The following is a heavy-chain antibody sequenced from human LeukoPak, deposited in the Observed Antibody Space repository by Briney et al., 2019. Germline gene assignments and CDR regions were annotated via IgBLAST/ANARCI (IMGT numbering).Heavy chain of an antibody. J-gene: IGHJ5*02. CDR3: ARGDGYNLAMFDP. CDR1: GYSFTTYW. Sequence: GESLKISCKGSGYSFTTYWIGWVRQMPGKGLEWMGIIYPGDSNTRYSPSFQGQVTISADKSISTAYLQWTSLKASDTAMYYCARGDGYNLAMFDPWGQGTLVTVSS. D-gene: IGHD5-24*01. V-gene: IGHV5-51*01. CDR2: IYPGDSNT.